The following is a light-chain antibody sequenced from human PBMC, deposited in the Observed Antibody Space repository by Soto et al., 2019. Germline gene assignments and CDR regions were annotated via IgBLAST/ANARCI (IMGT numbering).Light chain of an antibody. J-gene: IGLJ3*02. CDR1: SSDIGTYNF. CDR3: SSYAATPSLV. CDR2: EVS. Sequence: QSALTQPASVSGSPGQSITMSCTGSSSDIGTYNFVSWYQQHADKAPRLILYEVSNRPSGVSSRFSGSKSGNSASLTISGLQPEAEAHYFCSSYAATPSLVFGGGTKLTVL. V-gene: IGLV2-14*01.